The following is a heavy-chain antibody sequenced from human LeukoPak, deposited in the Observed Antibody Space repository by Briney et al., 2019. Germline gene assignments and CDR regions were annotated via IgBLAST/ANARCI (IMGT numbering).Heavy chain of an antibody. CDR3: ARVDADLPSGIAVAAPCFDY. D-gene: IGHD6-19*01. J-gene: IGHJ4*02. CDR1: VGSFSGYY. V-gene: IGHV4-34*01. CDR2: LNHSGST. Sequence: SESLSLTRAVYVGSFSGYYWSWVRQPPGKGLEWIGELNHSGSTYYNQSLKSRVTISVDTSKNQFSLKLSSVTAADTAVYYCARVDADLPSGIAVAAPCFDYWGQGTLVTVSS.